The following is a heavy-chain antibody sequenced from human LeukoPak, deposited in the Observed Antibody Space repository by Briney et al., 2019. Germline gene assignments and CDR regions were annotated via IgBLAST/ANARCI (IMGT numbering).Heavy chain of an antibody. CDR1: GGSINSYY. Sequence: SETLSLTCTVSGGSINSYYWSWIRQPPGEGLEWIGYIYYSGSTNYNPSLESRVTISVDTSKNHFSLKLSSVTAADTAVFYCAREGRFGEKDVWGKGTTVTVSS. J-gene: IGHJ6*04. V-gene: IGHV4-59*01. CDR3: AREGRFGEKDV. CDR2: IYYSGST. D-gene: IGHD3-10*01.